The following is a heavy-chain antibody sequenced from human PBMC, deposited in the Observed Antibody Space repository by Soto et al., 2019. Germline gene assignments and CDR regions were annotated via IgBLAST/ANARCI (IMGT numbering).Heavy chain of an antibody. CDR2: IKSTIDGGTT. CDR3: TTDSYSTIIIVRFDY. D-gene: IGHD3-22*01. J-gene: IGHJ4*01. CDR1: GFPFPNAW. Sequence: NPGGSLRLSCAASGFPFPNAWMNWVRQAPGKGLEWVGRIKSTIDGGTTDYAEPVKGGFAISRDDSNNMVYLQMNSLKIEDTAVYYCTTDSYSTIIIVRFDYWGHGTLVTVSS. V-gene: IGHV3-15*07.